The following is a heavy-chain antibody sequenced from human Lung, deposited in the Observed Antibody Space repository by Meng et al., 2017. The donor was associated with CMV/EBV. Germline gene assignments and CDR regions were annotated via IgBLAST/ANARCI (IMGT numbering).Heavy chain of an antibody. CDR3: ARGTGTTQHYFDY. CDR1: RASISSFY. D-gene: IGHD1-1*01. CDR2: VSDSGSA. Sequence: SETLSLXCTISRASISSFYWSWIRQPPGKGLQWIGYVSDSGSAMYNPSLESRGTISRDRSRNQFYLNLNSVTAADTAMYFCARGTGTTQHYFDYWGQGMLVTVSS. V-gene: IGHV4-59*01. J-gene: IGHJ4*02.